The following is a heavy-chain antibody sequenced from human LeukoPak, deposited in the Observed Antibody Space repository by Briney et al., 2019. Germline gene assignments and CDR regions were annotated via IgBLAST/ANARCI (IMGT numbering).Heavy chain of an antibody. CDR3: ARALSYSGRSDI. V-gene: IGHV4-59*01. CDR1: GGSISSYY. J-gene: IGHJ3*02. Sequence: PSETLSLTCTVSGGSISSYYWSWIRQPPGKGLEWIGYIYYSGSTNYNPSLKSRVTISVDTSKNQFSLKLTSVTAADTAVYYCARALSYSGRSDIWDQGTMVTVSS. CDR2: IYYSGST. D-gene: IGHD1-26*01.